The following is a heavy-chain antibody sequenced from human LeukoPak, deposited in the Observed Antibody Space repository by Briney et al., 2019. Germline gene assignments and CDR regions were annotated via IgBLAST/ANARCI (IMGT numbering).Heavy chain of an antibody. CDR2: ISSNGGST. J-gene: IGHJ3*02. Sequence: GGSLRLSCAASGFTFSSYAMHWVRQAPGKGLEYVSAISSNGGSTYYANSVKGRFTISRDNSKNTLYLQMGSLRAEDMAVYYCASHLYSGSYEAPGTPKPEAGVDIWGQGKMVTVSS. CDR1: GFTFSSYA. D-gene: IGHD1-26*01. V-gene: IGHV3-64*01. CDR3: ASHLYSGSYEAPGTPKPEAGVDI.